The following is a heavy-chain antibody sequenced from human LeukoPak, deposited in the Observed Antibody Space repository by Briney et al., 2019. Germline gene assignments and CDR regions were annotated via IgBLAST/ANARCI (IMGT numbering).Heavy chain of an antibody. CDR1: GFTFSSYG. J-gene: IGHJ3*02. CDR3: AKDRVAVTTDEAFDI. V-gene: IGHV3-30*18. D-gene: IGHD4-17*01. Sequence: GGSLRLSCAASGFTFSSYGMHWVRQAPGKGLEWVAVISYDGSNKYYADSVKGRFTISRDNSKNTLYLQMNSLRAEDTAVYYCAKDRVAVTTDEAFDIWGQGTMVTVSS. CDR2: ISYDGSNK.